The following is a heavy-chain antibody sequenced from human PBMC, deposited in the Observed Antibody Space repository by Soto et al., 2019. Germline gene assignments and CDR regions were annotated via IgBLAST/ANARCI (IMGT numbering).Heavy chain of an antibody. V-gene: IGHV4-4*02. CDR1: GDFLDDSRW. J-gene: IGHJ4*02. D-gene: IGHD3-16*01. CDR2: IHHTGIT. Sequence: QVLLQESGPGLVSPSGTLSLTCTVSGDFLDDSRWWSWVRQPPGKGLEWIGEIHHTGITNYIPSLKGRVTMSVDKNKNPASLEVYSVTAAVTAVYYCARGAHYVWDGWGQGTLVTVSS. CDR3: ARGAHYVWDG.